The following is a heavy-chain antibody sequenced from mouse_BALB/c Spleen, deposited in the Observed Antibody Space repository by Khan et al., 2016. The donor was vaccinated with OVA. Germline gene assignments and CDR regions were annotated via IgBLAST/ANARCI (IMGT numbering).Heavy chain of an antibody. CDR2: ISTYSGNT. J-gene: IGHJ2*01. CDR1: GYTFTDYA. D-gene: IGHD2-3*01. CDR3: RRPDYDGYYGY. Sequence: QVQLQQSGPELVRPGVSVKISCKGSGYTFTDYAMHWVKQSHGKSLEWIGLISTYSGNTNYKQKFKGKATMTVDKSSSTAYMELARLTSEDSAIFYCRRPDYDGYYGYWRQGTTLTVSS. V-gene: IGHV1S137*01.